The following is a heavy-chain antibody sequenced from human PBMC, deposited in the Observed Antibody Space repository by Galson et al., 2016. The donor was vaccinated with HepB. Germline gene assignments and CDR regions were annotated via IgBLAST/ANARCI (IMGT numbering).Heavy chain of an antibody. V-gene: IGHV3-74*03. CDR1: GFTFSSYW. J-gene: IGHJ3*02. D-gene: IGHD2-15*01. CDR2: INNDGSNT. CDR3: ARPGYCSSSSCYVPFDI. Sequence: SLRLSCAASGFTFSSYWMNWVRQAPGKGLVWVSRINNDGSNTTYADSVKGRFTISRDNAKNTLYLQMNSLRAEDTAVYYCARPGYCSSSSCYVPFDIWGQGTMATVSS.